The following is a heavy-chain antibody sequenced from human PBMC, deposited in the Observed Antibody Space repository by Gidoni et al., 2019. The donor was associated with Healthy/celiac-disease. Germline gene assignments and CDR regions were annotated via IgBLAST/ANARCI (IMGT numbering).Heavy chain of an antibody. CDR1: GGSISSVAYY. CDR3: ARGVYDGEDYYYYYMDV. CDR2: IYYSGST. J-gene: IGHJ6*03. Sequence: QVQLQESGPGLVKPSQTLSLTCNVSGGSISSVAYYWSWIRQPPGQGLEWIGYIYYSGSTYYNPSLKSRVTISGDTSKNQCYLKLSSVTAADTAVYYCARGVYDGEDYYYYYMDVWGKGTTVTVSS. V-gene: IGHV4-30-4*01. D-gene: IGHD3-3*01.